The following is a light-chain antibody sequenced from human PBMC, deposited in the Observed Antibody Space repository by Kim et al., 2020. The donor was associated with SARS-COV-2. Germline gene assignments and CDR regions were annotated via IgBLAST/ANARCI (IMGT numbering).Light chain of an antibody. J-gene: IGKJ5*01. CDR1: QSVSTF. V-gene: IGKV3-11*01. Sequence: APGQRATLSCRASQSVSTFLAWYQHKPGQAPRLLIYDASKRATGIPARFSGSGSGTDFTLTISSLVPEDFAVYYCQQRYRWPVTFGQGTRLEIK. CDR3: QQRYRWPVT. CDR2: DAS.